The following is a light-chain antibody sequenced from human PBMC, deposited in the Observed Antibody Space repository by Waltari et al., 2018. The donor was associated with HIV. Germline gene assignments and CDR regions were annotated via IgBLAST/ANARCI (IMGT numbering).Light chain of an antibody. Sequence: SYEVTQPLSVSVAPGQTASIPCSGEKLGDKFVCWYQQKPGRSPVLVIYEDSKRPSGISERFSGSNSGNTATLTIRETHFMDEAVYYCQAWGTNTAVFGTGTRFTVL. V-gene: IGLV3-1*01. CDR3: QAWGTNTAV. CDR1: KLGDKF. CDR2: EDS. J-gene: IGLJ1*01.